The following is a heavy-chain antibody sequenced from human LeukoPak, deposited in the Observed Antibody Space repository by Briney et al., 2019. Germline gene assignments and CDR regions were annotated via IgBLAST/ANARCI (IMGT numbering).Heavy chain of an antibody. V-gene: IGHV1-2*02. CDR1: GFTSSGYY. J-gene: IGHJ4*02. Sequence: GASVKVSCKASGFTSSGYYMHWVRQAPGQGLEWMAWISPNSGGTNYVQKFQGRVTVTRDTSISTDYMEISGLTSDDTALYYCAREPSGSGGYDYWGQGTLVTVSS. CDR2: ISPNSGGT. D-gene: IGHD3-10*01. CDR3: AREPSGSGGYDY.